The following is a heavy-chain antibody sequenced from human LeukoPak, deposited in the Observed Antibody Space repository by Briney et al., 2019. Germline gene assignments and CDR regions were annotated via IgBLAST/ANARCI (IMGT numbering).Heavy chain of an antibody. J-gene: IGHJ6*02. D-gene: IGHD5-12*01. CDR3: ARDVARTPKYYYYYYGMDV. CDR2: TYYRSKWYN. Sequence: SQTLSLTCAISGDSFSSNSAAWNWIRQSPSRGLEWLGRTYYRSKWYNDYAVSVKSRITINPDTSKNQFSLQLNSVTPEDTAVYYCARDVARTPKYYYYYYGMDVWGQGTTVAVSS. CDR1: GDSFSSNSAA. V-gene: IGHV6-1*01.